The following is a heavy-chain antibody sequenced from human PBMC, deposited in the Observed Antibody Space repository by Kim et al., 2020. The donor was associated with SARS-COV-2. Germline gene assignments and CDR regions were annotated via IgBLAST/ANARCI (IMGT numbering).Heavy chain of an antibody. Sequence: NPPLKGRVNMSMDTSNNQFSLKLSSVTAADTAVYYCARDGGTDWYFDLWGRGTLVTVSS. CDR3: ARDGGTDWYFDL. D-gene: IGHD3-16*01. J-gene: IGHJ2*01. V-gene: IGHV4-4*07.